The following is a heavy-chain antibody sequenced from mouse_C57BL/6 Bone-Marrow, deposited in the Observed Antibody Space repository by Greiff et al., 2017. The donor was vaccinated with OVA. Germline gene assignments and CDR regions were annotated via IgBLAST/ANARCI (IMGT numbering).Heavy chain of an antibody. J-gene: IGHJ3*01. CDR3: EPRYYYYESRFAY. V-gene: IGHV1-59*01. D-gene: IGHD2-4*01. Sequence: QVQLQQPGAELVRPGTSVKLSCKASGYTFTSYWMYWVKQRPGQGLEWIGVIVPSDSYTNYNQKFKSKATLTVDTSSSTEFMPISSLTSEDATVKYCEPRYYYYESRFAYWGQGTLVTVSA. CDR2: IVPSDSYT. CDR1: GYTFTSYW.